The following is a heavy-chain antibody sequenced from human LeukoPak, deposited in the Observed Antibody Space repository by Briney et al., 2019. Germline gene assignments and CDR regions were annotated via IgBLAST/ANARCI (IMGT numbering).Heavy chain of an antibody. CDR2: IYYSGST. D-gene: IGHD5-18*01. Sequence: SETLSLTCTVSGGSISSYYWSWIRQPPGKGLEWIGYIYYSGSTNYKSSLKSRVTISVDTSKNQFSPKLSSVTAADTAVYYCARTTEGGYSYGYSYYYYMDVWGKGTTVTISS. CDR1: GGSISSYY. CDR3: ARTTEGGYSYGYSYYYYMDV. V-gene: IGHV4-59*01. J-gene: IGHJ6*03.